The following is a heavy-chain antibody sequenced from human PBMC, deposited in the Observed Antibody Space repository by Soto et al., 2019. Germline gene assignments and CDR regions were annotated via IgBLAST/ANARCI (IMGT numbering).Heavy chain of an antibody. D-gene: IGHD2-2*01. CDR3: ARARGLTDIVVVPAAILWFDP. CDR2: IIPIFGTA. J-gene: IGHJ5*02. V-gene: IGHV1-69*13. Sequence: GASVKVSCKASGYTFTTFGISWVRQAPGQGLEWMGGIIPIFGTANYAQKFQGRVTITADESTSTAYMELSSLRSEDTAVYYCARARGLTDIVVVPAAILWFDPWGQGTQVTVSS. CDR1: GYTFTTFG.